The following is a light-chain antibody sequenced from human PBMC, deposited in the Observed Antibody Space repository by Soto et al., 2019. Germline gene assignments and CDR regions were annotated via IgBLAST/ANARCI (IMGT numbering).Light chain of an antibody. Sequence: QSALTQPASVSGSPGQSITISCTGTSSDVGSNNLVSWYQQHPGQAPKLVIYEVSKRPLGVSARFSASKSGNTASLTISGLQAEDEADYYCCSYGGSRAVFGGGTQLTVL. CDR1: SSDVGSNNL. CDR2: EVS. V-gene: IGLV2-23*02. CDR3: CSYGGSRAV. J-gene: IGLJ7*01.